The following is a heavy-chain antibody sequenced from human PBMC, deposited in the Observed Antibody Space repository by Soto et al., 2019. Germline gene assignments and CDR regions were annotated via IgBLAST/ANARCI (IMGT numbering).Heavy chain of an antibody. CDR3: AKDPAPWGYYDSSGYFGDYFDY. CDR1: GFTFSSYA. CDR2: ISGSGGST. D-gene: IGHD3-22*01. J-gene: IGHJ4*02. V-gene: IGHV3-23*01. Sequence: EVQLLESGGGLVQPGGSLRLSCAASGFTFSSYAMSWVRQAPGKGLEWVSAISGSGGSTYYADSVKGRFTISRDNSKNTLYLQMNSLRAEDTAVYYCAKDPAPWGYYDSSGYFGDYFDYWGQGTLVTVSS.